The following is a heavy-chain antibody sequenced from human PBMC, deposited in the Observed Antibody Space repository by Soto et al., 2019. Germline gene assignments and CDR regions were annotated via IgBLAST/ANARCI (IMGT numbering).Heavy chain of an antibody. CDR1: GGSISSGDYY. CDR3: ARGGFYGDLNYFDY. J-gene: IGHJ4*02. D-gene: IGHD4-17*01. CDR2: IYYSGST. Sequence: SETLSLTCTVSGGSISSGDYYWSWIRQPPGKGLEWIGYIYYSGSTYYNPSLKSRVTISVDTSKNQFSLKLSSVTAADTAVYYCARGGFYGDLNYFDYWGQGTLVTVSS. V-gene: IGHV4-30-4*01.